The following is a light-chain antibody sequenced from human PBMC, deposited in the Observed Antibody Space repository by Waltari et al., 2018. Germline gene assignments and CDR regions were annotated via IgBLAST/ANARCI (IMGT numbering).Light chain of an antibody. CDR2: DVS. J-gene: IGLJ3*02. CDR1: SSDVGGYNY. Sequence: QSALTQPASVSGSPGQSITISCTGTSSDVGGYNYVSWYTQHPGKTPELMIFDVSKRPAGVSHRFSASASGDTASLTISGLQADDEGDYYCSSYTGRNSWVFGGGTKLTVL. V-gene: IGLV2-14*01. CDR3: SSYTGRNSWV.